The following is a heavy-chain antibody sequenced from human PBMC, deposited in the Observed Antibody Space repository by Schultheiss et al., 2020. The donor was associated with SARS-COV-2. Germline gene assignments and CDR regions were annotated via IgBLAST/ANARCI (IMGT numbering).Heavy chain of an antibody. CDR3: ARDLGYSYGYFDY. Sequence: GGSLRLSCAVSGFTFSSYSMNWVRQAPGKGLVWVAVIWYDGSNKYYADSVKGRFTISRDNSKNTLYLQMNSLRAEDTAVYYCARDLGYSYGYFDYWGQGTLVTVSS. D-gene: IGHD5-18*01. CDR1: GFTFSSYS. V-gene: IGHV3-33*08. CDR2: IWYDGSNK. J-gene: IGHJ4*02.